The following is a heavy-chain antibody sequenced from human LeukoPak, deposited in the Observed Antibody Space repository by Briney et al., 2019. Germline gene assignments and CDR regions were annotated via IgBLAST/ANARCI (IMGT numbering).Heavy chain of an antibody. V-gene: IGHV3-9*01. CDR3: AKALLPHYYDSSGYSPAFDY. Sequence: GGSLRLSCAASGFTFDDYAMHWVRHAPGKGLEWVSGISWNSGSIGYADSVKGRFTISRDNAKNSLYLQMNSLRAEDTALYYCAKALLPHYYDSSGYSPAFDYWGQGTLVTVSS. J-gene: IGHJ4*02. D-gene: IGHD3-22*01. CDR1: GFTFDDYA. CDR2: ISWNSGSI.